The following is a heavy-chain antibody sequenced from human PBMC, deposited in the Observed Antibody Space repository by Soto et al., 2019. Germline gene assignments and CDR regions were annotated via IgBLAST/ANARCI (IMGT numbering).Heavy chain of an antibody. CDR3: ARDRGYRGSYYGMDV. D-gene: IGHD3-10*01. Sequence: SETLSLTCTFSGYSISSYYWSWIRQSPGKGLEWIGYIYYSGSTNYNPSLKSRVTVSVDTSKNQFSLKLSSVTAADTAVYYCARDRGYRGSYYGMDVWGQGTTVTVSS. CDR2: IYYSGST. J-gene: IGHJ6*02. V-gene: IGHV4-59*01. CDR1: GYSISSYY.